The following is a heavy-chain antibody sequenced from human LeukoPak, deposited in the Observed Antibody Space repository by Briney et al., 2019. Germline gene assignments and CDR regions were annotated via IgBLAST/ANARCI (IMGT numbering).Heavy chain of an antibody. CDR2: ISYDGSNK. D-gene: IGHD3-22*01. V-gene: IGHV3-30*18. Sequence: GGSLRLSCAASGFTFSSYGMHWVRQAPGKGLEWVAGISYDGSNKYYADSVKGRFTISRDNSKNTLYLQMNSLRAEDTAVYYCAKEGWYYYDSSGKTENYYYYGTDVWGQGTTVTVSS. CDR1: GFTFSSYG. J-gene: IGHJ6*02. CDR3: AKEGWYYYDSSGKTENYYYYGTDV.